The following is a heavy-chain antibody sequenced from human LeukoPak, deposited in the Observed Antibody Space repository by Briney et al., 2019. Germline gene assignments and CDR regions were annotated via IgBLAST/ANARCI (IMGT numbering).Heavy chain of an antibody. V-gene: IGHV1-18*01. Sequence: ASVKVSCKASGYTFTSYDINWVRQATGQGLEWMGWISAYNGNTNYAQKLQGRVTMTTDTSTSTAYMELRSLRSDDTAVYYCARARYQLLFFGYWGQGTLVTVSS. CDR2: ISAYNGNT. CDR1: GYTFTSYD. CDR3: ARARYQLLFFGY. D-gene: IGHD2-2*01. J-gene: IGHJ4*02.